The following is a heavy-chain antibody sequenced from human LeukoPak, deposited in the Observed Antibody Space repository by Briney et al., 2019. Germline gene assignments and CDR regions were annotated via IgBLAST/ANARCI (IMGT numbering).Heavy chain of an antibody. Sequence: GGSLRLSCAASGFTFSSYAMSWVRQAPGKGLEWVSAISGSGGSTYYADSVKGRFTISRDNSKNTLYLQMNSLRAEDTAVYYCARQHNPTLYYYYYYMDVWGKGTTVTVSS. J-gene: IGHJ6*03. D-gene: IGHD1-1*01. CDR2: ISGSGGST. CDR3: ARQHNPTLYYYYYYMDV. CDR1: GFTFSSYA. V-gene: IGHV3-23*01.